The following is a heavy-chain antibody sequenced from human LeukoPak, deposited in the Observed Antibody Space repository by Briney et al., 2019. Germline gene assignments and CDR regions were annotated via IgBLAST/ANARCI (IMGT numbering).Heavy chain of an antibody. CDR1: GFTFSSYA. CDR2: ISGSGSST. V-gene: IGHV3-23*01. J-gene: IGHJ4*02. CDR3: AKGGSGTYYGIDY. D-gene: IGHD1-26*01. Sequence: GGSLRLSCAASGFTFSSYAMTWVRQAPGKGLEWVSAISGSGSSTYYADSVKGRFTISRDNSKNTLYLQMNSLRAEGTAVYYCAKGGSGTYYGIDYWGQGTLVSVSS.